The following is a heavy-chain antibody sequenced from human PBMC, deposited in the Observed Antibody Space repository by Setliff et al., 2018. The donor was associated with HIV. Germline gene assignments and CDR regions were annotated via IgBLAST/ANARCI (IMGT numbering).Heavy chain of an antibody. J-gene: IGHJ6*04. Sequence: GGSLRLSCEASGFTFSTYSMNWVRQAPGKGLEWVSSISSSSRSKYYADSVKGRFTISRDNAKNSLYLQMNSLRVEDTAVYYCLVAVEEDVWGKGTTVTVSS. CDR3: LVAVEEDV. CDR2: ISSSSRSK. D-gene: IGHD5-12*01. CDR1: GFTFSTYS. V-gene: IGHV3-21*04.